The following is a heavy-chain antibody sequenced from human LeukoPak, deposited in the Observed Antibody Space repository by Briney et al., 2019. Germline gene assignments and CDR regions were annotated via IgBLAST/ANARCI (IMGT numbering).Heavy chain of an antibody. Sequence: SGGSLRLSCAASGSTFSSYAMHWVRQAPGKGLEYVSAISSNGGSTYYANSVKGRFTISRDNSKNTLYLQMGSLRAEDMAVHYCARDSIVATFDYWGQGTLVTVSS. CDR1: GSTFSSYA. V-gene: IGHV3-64*01. CDR2: ISSNGGST. CDR3: ARDSIVATFDY. J-gene: IGHJ4*02. D-gene: IGHD5-12*01.